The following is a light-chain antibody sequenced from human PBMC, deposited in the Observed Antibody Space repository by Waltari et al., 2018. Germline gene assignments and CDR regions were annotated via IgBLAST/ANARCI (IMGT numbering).Light chain of an antibody. CDR1: SSHIGSHN. V-gene: IGLV1-44*01. J-gene: IGLJ2*01. CDR2: STN. Sequence: QSVLTQPPSASGTPGQRVTISCSGSSSHIGSHNVTWYQKVPGTAPKLLIYSTNQRPSGVPDRFSVSKSGTAASLAISGLQSEDEAEYYCATWDDSLNGLFGGGTKLTVL. CDR3: ATWDDSLNGL.